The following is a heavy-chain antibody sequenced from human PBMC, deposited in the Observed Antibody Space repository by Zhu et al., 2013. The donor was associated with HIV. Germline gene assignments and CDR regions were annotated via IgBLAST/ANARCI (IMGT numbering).Heavy chain of an antibody. J-gene: IGHJ2*01. CDR1: GFTFTSSA. D-gene: IGHD4-4*01. V-gene: IGHV1-58*01. CDR3: AADPYSNYGSLHDWYFDL. Sequence: QMQLVQSGPEVKKPGTSVKVSCKASGFTFTSSAVQWVRQARGQRLEWIGWIVVGSGNTNYAQKFQERVTITRDMSTSTAYMELSSLRSEDTAVYYCAADPYSNYGSLHDWYFDLWGRGTLVTVSS. CDR2: IVVGSGNT.